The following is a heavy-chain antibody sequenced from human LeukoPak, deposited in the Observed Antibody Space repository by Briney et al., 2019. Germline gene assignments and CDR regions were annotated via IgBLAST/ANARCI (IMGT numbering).Heavy chain of an antibody. CDR2: ISAYNGNT. J-gene: IGHJ5*02. V-gene: IGHV1-18*04. CDR3: ARDQDTAMGFRGRTRSFDP. CDR1: GYTFTSYG. D-gene: IGHD5-18*01. Sequence: ASVKVSCKASGYTFTSYGISWVRQAPGQGLEWMGWISAYNGNTNYAQKLRGRVTMTTDTSTSTAYMELRSLRSDDTAVYYCARDQDTAMGFRGRTRSFDPWGQGTLVTVSS.